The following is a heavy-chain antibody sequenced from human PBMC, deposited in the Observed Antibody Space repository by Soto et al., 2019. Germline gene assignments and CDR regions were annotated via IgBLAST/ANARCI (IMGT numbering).Heavy chain of an antibody. J-gene: IGHJ6*04. CDR3: AKLSDYSSSSQSTDV. Sequence: EVQLLESGGGLVQPGGSLRLSCAASGFTFSSYAMSWVRQAPGKGLEWVSAIIGSGGSTYYADSVKGRFTSSRDNSKSTLYLHMNSLRAEDTAVYYCAKLSDYSSSSQSTDVWGKGTTVTVSS. CDR2: IIGSGGST. CDR1: GFTFSSYA. D-gene: IGHD6-13*01. V-gene: IGHV3-23*01.